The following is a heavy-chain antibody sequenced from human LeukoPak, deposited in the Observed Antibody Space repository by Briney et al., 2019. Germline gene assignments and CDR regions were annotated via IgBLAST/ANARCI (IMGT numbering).Heavy chain of an antibody. J-gene: IGHJ6*03. CDR3: ARSTYDFWSGYRTPYYYYYMDV. CDR2: ISSSSSYI. V-gene: IGHV3-21*01. CDR1: GFTFSSYS. Sequence: GGSLRLSCAASGFTFSSYSMNWVRQAPGKGLEWVSSISSSSSYIYYADSVKGRFTISRDNAKNPLYLQMNSLRAEDTAVYYCARSTYDFWSGYRTPYYYYYMDVWGKGTTVTVSS. D-gene: IGHD3-3*01.